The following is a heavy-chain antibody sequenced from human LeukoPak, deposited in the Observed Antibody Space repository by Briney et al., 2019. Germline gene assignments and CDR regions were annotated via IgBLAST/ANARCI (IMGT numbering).Heavy chain of an antibody. CDR3: AKDRRGYSGTFDY. CDR1: EFTFSSYS. D-gene: IGHD5-12*01. V-gene: IGHV3-48*01. Sequence: GGSLRLSCAASEFTFSSYSMNWVRQAPGKGLEWVSYITNSGNSKSYADSVKGRFTISRDNTKNSLYLQMNSLRAEDTALYYCAKDRRGYSGTFDYWGQGTLVTVSS. J-gene: IGHJ4*02. CDR2: ITNSGNSK.